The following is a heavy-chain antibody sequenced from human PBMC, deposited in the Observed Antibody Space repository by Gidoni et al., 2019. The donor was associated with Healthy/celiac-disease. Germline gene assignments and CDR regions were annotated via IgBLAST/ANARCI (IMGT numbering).Heavy chain of an antibody. CDR3: ARSRRLAAAGTWWFDP. CDR2: IYYSGST. J-gene: IGHJ5*02. V-gene: IGHV4-61*01. CDR1: GGSVSSGSYY. Sequence: QVQLQESGPGLVKPSETLSLTCTVSGGSVSSGSYYWSWIRQPPGKGLEWIGYIYYSGSTNYNPSLKSRVTISVDTSKNQFSLKLSSVTAADTAVYYCARSRRLAAAGTWWFDPWGQGTLVTASS. D-gene: IGHD6-13*01.